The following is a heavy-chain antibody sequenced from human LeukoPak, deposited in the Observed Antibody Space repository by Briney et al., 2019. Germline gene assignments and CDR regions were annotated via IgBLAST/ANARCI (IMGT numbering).Heavy chain of an antibody. CDR3: AREYGDYVAFDY. CDR2: ISSSSSYI. J-gene: IGHJ4*02. V-gene: IGHV3-21*01. D-gene: IGHD4-17*01. CDR1: GFTLSSYE. Sequence: GGSLRLSCIVSGFTLSSYEMTWFRQAPGKGLEWVSSISSSSSYIYYADSVKGRFTISRDNAKNSLYLQMNSLRAEDTAVYYCAREYGDYVAFDYWGQGTLVTVSS.